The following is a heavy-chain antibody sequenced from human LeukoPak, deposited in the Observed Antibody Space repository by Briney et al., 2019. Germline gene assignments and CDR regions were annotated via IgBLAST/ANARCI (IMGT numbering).Heavy chain of an antibody. CDR1: GFIFSSYA. V-gene: IGHV3-33*01. Sequence: PGGSLRLSCAASGFIFSSYAMHWVRQAPGKGPEWVAIIWYDGSNKYYAESAEGRFTISRDNSKNTLYLQMNSLRAEDTAVYSCARGLGYSYGYGIDYWGQGTLVIASS. D-gene: IGHD5-18*01. J-gene: IGHJ4*02. CDR3: ARGLGYSYGYGIDY. CDR2: IWYDGSNK.